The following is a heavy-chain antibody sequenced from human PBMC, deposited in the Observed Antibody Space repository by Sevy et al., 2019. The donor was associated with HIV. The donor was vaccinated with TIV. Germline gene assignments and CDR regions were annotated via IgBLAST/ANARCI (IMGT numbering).Heavy chain of an antibody. J-gene: IGHJ6*03. Sequence: GGSLRLSCAASGFTFSSYGMHWVRQAPGKGLEWVAVMWYDGSNKYYADSVKGRFTISRDNSKNTLYLQMNSLRAEDTAVYYCAKVGTRSGWYSYYYYYMDVWGKGTTVTVSS. CDR2: MWYDGSNK. CDR3: AKVGTRSGWYSYYYYYMDV. CDR1: GFTFSSYG. V-gene: IGHV3-33*06. D-gene: IGHD6-19*01.